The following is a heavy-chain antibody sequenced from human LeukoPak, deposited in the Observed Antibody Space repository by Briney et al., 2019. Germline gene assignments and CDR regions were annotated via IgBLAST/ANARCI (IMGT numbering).Heavy chain of an antibody. D-gene: IGHD3-10*02. J-gene: IGHJ6*04. V-gene: IGHV3-7*01. CDR3: AELGITMIGGV. CDR1: GFRFNTYW. Sequence: GGSLRLSCAASGFRFNTYWMSWVRQAPGKGLEWVANIKQDGNEKYYADSVKGRFTISRDNGKNSLDLQMNSLRAEDTAVYYCAELGITMIGGVWDKGTTVTISS. CDR2: IKQDGNEK.